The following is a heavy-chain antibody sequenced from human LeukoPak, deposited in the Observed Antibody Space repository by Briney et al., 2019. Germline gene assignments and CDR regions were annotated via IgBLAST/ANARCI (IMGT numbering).Heavy chain of an antibody. J-gene: IGHJ4*02. CDR1: GFTFSSYA. Sequence: GGSLRLSCAASGFTFSSYAMSWVRQAPGKGLEWVSAISGSGGSTYYADSVKGRFTISRDNAKNSLYLQMNSLRAEDTAVYYCARDPGRSATDYWGQGTLVTVSS. D-gene: IGHD2-15*01. V-gene: IGHV3-23*01. CDR3: ARDPGRSATDY. CDR2: ISGSGGST.